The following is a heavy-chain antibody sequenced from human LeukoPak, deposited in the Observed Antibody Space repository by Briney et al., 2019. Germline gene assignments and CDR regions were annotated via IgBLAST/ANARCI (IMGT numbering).Heavy chain of an antibody. V-gene: IGHV3-23*01. Sequence: QPGGSLTLSCAASGFTFTSYAMSWVRQAPGKGLEWVSGISGGGGSTFYADSVKGRFTISSDRSKDTLYLQMNSLRAEDTALYYCANNYYDVSGYYHFEYWSQGTLVTVSS. CDR1: GFTFTSYA. CDR3: ANNYYDVSGYYHFEY. D-gene: IGHD3-22*01. CDR2: ISGGGGST. J-gene: IGHJ4*02.